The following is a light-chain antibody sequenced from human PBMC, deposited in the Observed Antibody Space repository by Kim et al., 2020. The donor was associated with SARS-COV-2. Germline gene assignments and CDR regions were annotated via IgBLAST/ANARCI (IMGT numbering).Light chain of an antibody. CDR3: QQYDTYSAA. J-gene: IGKJ2*01. CDR2: EAS. Sequence: SAFVGNRVIITCRASEQIQSYLAWYQQKPGKAPKLLIYEASKLESGVTSRFSASGSGTEFTLTISSLQPDDFATYYCQQYDTYSAAFGQGTKLEI. V-gene: IGKV1-5*03. CDR1: EQIQSY.